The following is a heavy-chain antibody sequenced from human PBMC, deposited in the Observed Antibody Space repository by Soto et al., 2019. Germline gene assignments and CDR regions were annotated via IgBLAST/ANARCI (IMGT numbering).Heavy chain of an antibody. V-gene: IGHV3-23*01. CDR1: GFTFDNYA. Sequence: PGGSLRLSCAASGFTFDNYAMNWVRQAPGKGLEWVSGISGSGGSTYYADSVKGRFTISRDSSKNTLYLKMNSLRAEDTAVYYCAKHRKYISSSSEYWGQGTLVTVSS. J-gene: IGHJ4*02. CDR2: ISGSGGST. CDR3: AKHRKYISSSSEY. D-gene: IGHD6-6*01.